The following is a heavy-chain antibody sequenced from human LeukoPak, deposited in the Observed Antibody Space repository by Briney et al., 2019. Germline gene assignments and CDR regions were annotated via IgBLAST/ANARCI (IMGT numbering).Heavy chain of an antibody. J-gene: IGHJ2*01. Sequence: GGALRLSCAASGFTFITFAMVWVRQPPGKGLEWVSSIFPSGGEIHYADSVKGRFTISRDNSKNTLFLQMNSLRAEDTAVYYCAKDGGWLDPSALYWYFDLWGRGTLVTVSS. CDR3: AKDGGWLDPSALYWYFDL. CDR2: IFPSGGEI. CDR1: GFTFITFA. V-gene: IGHV3-23*01. D-gene: IGHD6-19*01.